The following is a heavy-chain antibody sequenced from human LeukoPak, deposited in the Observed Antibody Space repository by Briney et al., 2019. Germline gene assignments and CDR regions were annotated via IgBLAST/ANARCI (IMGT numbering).Heavy chain of an antibody. V-gene: IGHV1-69*06. CDR1: GGTFSSYA. Sequence: ASVKVSCKASGGTFSSYAISWVRQAPEQGLEWMGGIIPIFGTANYAQKFQGRVTITADKSTSTAYMELSSLRSEDTAVYYCARESAATYFDYWGQGTLVTVSS. J-gene: IGHJ4*02. D-gene: IGHD6-13*01. CDR2: IIPIFGTA. CDR3: ARESAATYFDY.